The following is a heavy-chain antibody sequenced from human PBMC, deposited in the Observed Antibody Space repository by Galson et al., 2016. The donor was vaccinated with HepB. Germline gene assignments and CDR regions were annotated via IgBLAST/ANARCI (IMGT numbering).Heavy chain of an antibody. V-gene: IGHV1-69*02. Sequence: SVKVSCKAFGGTFSRYSISWVRQAPGQGLEWMGRIIPTSGMTNYAQQFQGRVSITADKSTSTAYMDMSSLRSDDTAVYYCAWNLVTPMQGGLDFWGQGTTVTVSS. CDR1: GGTFSRYS. CDR3: AWNLVTPMQGGLDF. D-gene: IGHD5-12*01. CDR2: IIPTSGMT. J-gene: IGHJ4*02.